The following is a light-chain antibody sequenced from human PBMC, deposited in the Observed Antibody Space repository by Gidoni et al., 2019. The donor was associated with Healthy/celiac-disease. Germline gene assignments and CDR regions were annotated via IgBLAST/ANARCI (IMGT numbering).Light chain of an antibody. J-gene: IGKJ3*01. CDR3: QQYDNWQFT. CDR1: QSVSSY. CDR2: GAS. V-gene: IGKV3-15*01. Sequence: IVMTQSPSTLSVSPGERATLSCRASQSVSSYLAWYQQKPGQAPRLLIYGASTRATGIPSRFSGSGSGTEFTLTISSLQSEDFAVYYCQQYDNWQFTFGPXTKVDIK.